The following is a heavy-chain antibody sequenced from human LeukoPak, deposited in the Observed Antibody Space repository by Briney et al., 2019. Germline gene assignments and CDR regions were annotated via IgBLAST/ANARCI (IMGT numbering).Heavy chain of an antibody. V-gene: IGHV3-30*04. J-gene: IGHJ5*02. Sequence: PGRSLRLSCAASGFTFSSYAMHWVRQAPGKGLGWVAVISYDGSNKYYADSVKGRFTISRDNSKNTLYLQMNSLRAEDTAVYYCARDIPDYYGSGSYYKGTSNWFDPWGQGTLVTVSS. CDR2: ISYDGSNK. D-gene: IGHD3-10*01. CDR3: ARDIPDYYGSGSYYKGTSNWFDP. CDR1: GFTFSSYA.